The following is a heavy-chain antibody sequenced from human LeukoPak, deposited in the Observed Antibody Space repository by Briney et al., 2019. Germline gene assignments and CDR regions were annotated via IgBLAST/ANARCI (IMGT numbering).Heavy chain of an antibody. CDR3: ARLKSGYEYTADYFDY. D-gene: IGHD5-12*01. V-gene: IGHV4-39*07. CDR1: GASIRSTSYY. J-gene: IGHJ4*02. CDR2: IYYSGST. Sequence: SETLSLACTVSGASIRSTSYYWGWVRQPPGKGLEWVGYIYYSGSTYYNPSLKSRVTILVDTSKNQFSLKLSSVTAADTAVYYCARLKSGYEYTADYFDYWGQGTLVTVSS.